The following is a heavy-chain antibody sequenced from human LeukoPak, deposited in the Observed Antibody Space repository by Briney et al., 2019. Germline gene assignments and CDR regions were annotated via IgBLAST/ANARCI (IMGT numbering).Heavy chain of an antibody. Sequence: PGGSLRLSCAASGFPFSTYAMSWVRQAPGKGLEWVSAITGSGGDTFHADSVKGRFTISRDNSENILYLQMNSLRAEDTALYYCAKAGLIQWLGDYWGQGTLVTVSS. CDR1: GFPFSTYA. J-gene: IGHJ4*02. V-gene: IGHV3-23*01. D-gene: IGHD6-19*01. CDR3: AKAGLIQWLGDY. CDR2: ITGSGGDT.